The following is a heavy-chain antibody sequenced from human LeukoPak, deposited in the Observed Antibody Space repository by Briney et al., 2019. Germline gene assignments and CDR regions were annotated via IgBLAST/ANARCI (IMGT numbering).Heavy chain of an antibody. D-gene: IGHD6-13*01. CDR2: INHSGST. J-gene: IGHJ4*02. V-gene: IGHV4-34*01. Sequence: SETLSLTCAVYGGSFSGYYWSWIRQPPGKGLEWIGEINHSGSTNYNPSLKSRVTISVDTSKNHFSQKLSSVTAADTAVYYCARQYLIGSSSWDRYYYFDYWGQGTLVTVSS. CDR1: GGSFSGYY. CDR3: ARQYLIGSSSWDRYYYFDY.